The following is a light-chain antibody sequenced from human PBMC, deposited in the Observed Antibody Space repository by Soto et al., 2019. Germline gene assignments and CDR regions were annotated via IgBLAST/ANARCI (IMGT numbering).Light chain of an antibody. Sequence: QSALTQPPSASVSPGQSVTISCTGTSSDVGGYNYVSWYQQRPGKAPKLMIYEVSKRPSGVPDRFSGSKSGNTASLTVSGLQAEDEADYYCSSYAGSNNPYVFGTGTKATVL. V-gene: IGLV2-8*01. J-gene: IGLJ1*01. CDR3: SSYAGSNNPYV. CDR2: EVS. CDR1: SSDVGGYNY.